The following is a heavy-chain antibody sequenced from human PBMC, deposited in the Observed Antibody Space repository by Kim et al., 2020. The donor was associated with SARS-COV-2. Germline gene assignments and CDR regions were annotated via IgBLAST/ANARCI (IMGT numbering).Heavy chain of an antibody. Sequence: ASVKVSCKASGYTFTSYGISWVRQAPGQGLEWMGWISAYNGNTNYAQKLQGRVTMTTDTSTSTAYMELRSLRSDDTAVYYCAREGYCTNGVCYGSYYYYGMDVWGQGTTVTVSS. CDR1: GYTFTSYG. CDR3: AREGYCTNGVCYGSYYYYGMDV. V-gene: IGHV1-18*01. D-gene: IGHD2-8*01. CDR2: ISAYNGNT. J-gene: IGHJ6*02.